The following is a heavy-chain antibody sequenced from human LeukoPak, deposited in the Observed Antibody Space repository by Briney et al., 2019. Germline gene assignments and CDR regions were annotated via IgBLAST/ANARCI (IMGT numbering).Heavy chain of an antibody. V-gene: IGHV4-59*01. CDR1: GGSISSYY. Sequence: PSETLSLTCTVSGGSISSYYWSWIRQPPGKGLEWIGYIYYSGSTNYNPSLKSRVTISVDTSKNQFSLKLSSVTAADTAVYYCARHSSGYYPDAFDIWGQGTMVTVSS. CDR2: IYYSGST. J-gene: IGHJ3*02. CDR3: ARHSSGYYPDAFDI. D-gene: IGHD3-22*01.